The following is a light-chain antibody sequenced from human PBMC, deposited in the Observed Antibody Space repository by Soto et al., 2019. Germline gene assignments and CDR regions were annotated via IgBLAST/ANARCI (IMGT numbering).Light chain of an antibody. CDR2: GAS. J-gene: IGKJ5*01. V-gene: IGKV3-20*01. Sequence: EFALTQSPGTLSLSPGERATLSCRASQSVGSNYLAWYQHNPGQAPRFLIYGASSRATGIPDRFSGSGSGTDFTLTISRLEPEDFAVYYCQQYGSSPRTFGQGTRLEIK. CDR1: QSVGSNY. CDR3: QQYGSSPRT.